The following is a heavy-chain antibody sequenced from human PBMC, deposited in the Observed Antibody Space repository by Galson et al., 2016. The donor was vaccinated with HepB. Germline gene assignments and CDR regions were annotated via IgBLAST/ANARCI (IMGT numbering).Heavy chain of an antibody. V-gene: IGHV3-23*01. CDR3: AKGITIFGVVTYGIDV. D-gene: IGHD3-3*01. CDR1: GFTPSNYA. CDR2: ISGGGDRA. Sequence: SLRLSCAASGFTPSNYAMNWVRQAPGEGLEWVSGISGGGDRAYYADSVKGRFTISRDNSKNTTYLQMGNLRADDTAVYYCAKGITIFGVVTYGIDVWGKGTPVTVSS. J-gene: IGHJ6*04.